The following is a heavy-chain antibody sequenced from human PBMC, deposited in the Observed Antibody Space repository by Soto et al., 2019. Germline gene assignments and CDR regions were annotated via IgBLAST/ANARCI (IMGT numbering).Heavy chain of an antibody. V-gene: IGHV1-18*01. CDR2: ISAYNGNT. CDR1: GYTFTSYG. Sequence: ASVKVSCKASGYTFTSYGISWVRQAPGQGLEWMGWISAYNGNTNYAQKLQGRVTMTTDTSTSTAYMELRSLRSDDTAVYYCARAGDYDPDYYYMDVWGKGTTVTVSS. J-gene: IGHJ6*03. CDR3: ARAGDYDPDYYYMDV. D-gene: IGHD4-17*01.